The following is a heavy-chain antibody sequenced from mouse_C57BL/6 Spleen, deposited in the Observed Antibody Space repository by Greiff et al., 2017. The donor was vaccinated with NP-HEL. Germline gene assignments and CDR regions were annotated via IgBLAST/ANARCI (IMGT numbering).Heavy chain of an antibody. CDR3: ARDGRDWYFDV. Sequence: EVQGVESGGGLVKPGGSLKLSCAASGFTFSSYAMSWVRQTPEKRLEWVATISDGGSYTYYPDNVKGRFTISRDNAKNNLYLQMSHLKSEDTAMYYCARDGRDWYFDVWGTGTTVTVSS. CDR1: GFTFSSYA. V-gene: IGHV5-4*01. J-gene: IGHJ1*03. CDR2: ISDGGSYT. D-gene: IGHD4-1*01.